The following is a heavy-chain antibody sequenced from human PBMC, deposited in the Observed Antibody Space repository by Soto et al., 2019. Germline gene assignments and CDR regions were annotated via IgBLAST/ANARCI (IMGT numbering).Heavy chain of an antibody. Sequence: EVQLLESGGDSVQPGGSLRLSCVASGFTFSDDGMSWVRQAPGRGLEWVSAISGSGGSTIYADSVKGRFTISRDSSKNTLYMQMNTLSAEDTAIYYCAKRNGDFLNAMEVWGQGTTVTVSS. J-gene: IGHJ6*02. V-gene: IGHV3-23*01. D-gene: IGHD4-17*01. CDR1: GFTFSDDG. CDR3: AKRNGDFLNAMEV. CDR2: ISGSGGST.